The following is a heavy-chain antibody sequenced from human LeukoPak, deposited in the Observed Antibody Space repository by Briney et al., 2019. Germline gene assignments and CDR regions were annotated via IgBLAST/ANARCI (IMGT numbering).Heavy chain of an antibody. J-gene: IGHJ4*02. D-gene: IGHD4-17*01. CDR1: GGSFSGYY. V-gene: IGHV4-34*01. CDR3: ARERMPTVKFFDY. CDR2: INHSGST. Sequence: SETLSLTCAVYGGSFSGYYWSWIRQPPGKGLEWIREINHSGSTNYNPSLKRRGTISLDTSKNQFSLKLIYVTAADTAVEYCARERMPTVKFFDYWGEGSLVTVSS.